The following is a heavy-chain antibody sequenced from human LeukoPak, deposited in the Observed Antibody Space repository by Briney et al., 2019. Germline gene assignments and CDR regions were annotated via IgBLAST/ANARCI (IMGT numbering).Heavy chain of an antibody. J-gene: IGHJ4*02. CDR1: GFTFSSYS. CDR3: ARRIAAAGAIDY. V-gene: IGHV3-21*04. Sequence: GGSLRLSCAASGFTFSSYSMNWVRQAPGKGLEWVSSISSSSSYIYYADSVKGRFTISRDNAKNSLYLQMNSLRAEDTAVYYCARRIAAAGAIDYWGQGTLVTVSS. CDR2: ISSSSSYI. D-gene: IGHD6-13*01.